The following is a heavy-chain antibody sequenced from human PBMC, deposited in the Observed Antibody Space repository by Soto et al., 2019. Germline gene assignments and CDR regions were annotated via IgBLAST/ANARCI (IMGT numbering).Heavy chain of an antibody. D-gene: IGHD4-17*01. CDR2: INPRDATT. CDR3: SRAPYRDFEDL. Sequence: ASVKVSCKASGYSFTSYYMYWVRQAPGQGLEWVGIINPRDATTAYAPKFQGRVTVTRDTSTSTVYMEVNSLRSEDTAVYYCSRAPYRDFEDLRGQGTRVTVAS. CDR1: GYSFTSYY. J-gene: IGHJ5*02. V-gene: IGHV1-46*01.